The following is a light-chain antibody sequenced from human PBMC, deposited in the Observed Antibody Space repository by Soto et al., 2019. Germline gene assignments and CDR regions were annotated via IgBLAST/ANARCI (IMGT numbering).Light chain of an antibody. CDR1: QSVSSNY. CDR3: QQDGSTPFT. CDR2: GAS. V-gene: IGKV3-20*01. Sequence: EIVVTQSPGTLSLSPGERATLSCRASQSVSSNYLAWYQQKPGQAPRLLIYGASSRASDIPDRCSGSGSGTDFTLINSRLEPEDFAMYYCQQDGSTPFTFGPGAKGDVK. J-gene: IGKJ3*01.